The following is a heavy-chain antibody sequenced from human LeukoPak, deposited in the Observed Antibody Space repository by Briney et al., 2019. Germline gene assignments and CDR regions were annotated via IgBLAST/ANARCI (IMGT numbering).Heavy chain of an antibody. D-gene: IGHD5-12*01. Sequence: PSETLSLTCGVSGGSISGTNWWSWVRQPPGKGLEWIGEINHSGSTNYNPSLKSRVTISVDTSKNQFSLKLSSVTAADTAVYYCARARFSRMATLAYFDYWGQGTLVTVSS. CDR2: INHSGST. CDR3: ARARFSRMATLAYFDY. CDR1: GGSISGTNW. V-gene: IGHV4-4*02. J-gene: IGHJ4*02.